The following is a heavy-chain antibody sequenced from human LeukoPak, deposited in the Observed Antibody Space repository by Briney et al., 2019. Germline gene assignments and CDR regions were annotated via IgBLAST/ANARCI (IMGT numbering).Heavy chain of an antibody. CDR3: ARGVTVTTNPYYFDY. Sequence: ASVKVSCKASGYTFTSYGISWVRQAPGQGLEWMGWISAYNGNTNYAQELQGRVTMTTDTSTSTAYMELRSLRSDDTAVYYCARGVTVTTNPYYFDYWGQGTLVTVSS. CDR1: GYTFTSYG. CDR2: ISAYNGNT. D-gene: IGHD4-17*01. J-gene: IGHJ4*02. V-gene: IGHV1-18*01.